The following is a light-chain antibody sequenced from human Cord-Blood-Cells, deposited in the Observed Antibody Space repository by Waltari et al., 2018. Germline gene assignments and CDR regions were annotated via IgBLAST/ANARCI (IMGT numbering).Light chain of an antibody. CDR3: CSYAGSSTYV. CDR2: EGS. V-gene: IGLV2-23*01. CDR1: SSDVGSYNL. Sequence: QSALTQPASVSGSPGQSITISCTGTSSDVGSYNLVSWYQQHPGKAPKLMINEGSKRPSGVSNRFSGSKSGNTASLTISGFQAEDEADYYCCSYAGSSTYVFGTGTKVTVL. J-gene: IGLJ1*01.